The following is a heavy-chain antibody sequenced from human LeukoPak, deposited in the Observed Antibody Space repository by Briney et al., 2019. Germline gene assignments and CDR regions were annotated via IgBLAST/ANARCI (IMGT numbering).Heavy chain of an antibody. V-gene: IGHV3-48*03. CDR2: IYTSGSTT. J-gene: IGHJ1*01. D-gene: IGHD6-13*01. Sequence: GGSLRLSCAASGLSFSSYDMYWLRQAPGKGLEWVAYIYTSGSTTDYADSVKGRFTISRDNGKSSVFLQMNSLRVEDTALYYCVPPAAGLRRTISTSYLQDWGQGTLVTVSS. CDR3: VPPAAGLRRTISTSYLQD. CDR1: GLSFSSYD.